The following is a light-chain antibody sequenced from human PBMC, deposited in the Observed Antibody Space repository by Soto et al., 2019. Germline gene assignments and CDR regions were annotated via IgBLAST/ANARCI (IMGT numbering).Light chain of an antibody. CDR1: QSVSSSY. Sequence: EIVFTQSPGTLSLSPGERATLSCRASQSVSSSYLAWYQQKPGQAHRLLIYGASSRATGIPDRFSGSGSGTDFTFTISRLEPEDFAVYYCQQYGSSPRTFGQGTKVDIK. CDR2: GAS. CDR3: QQYGSSPRT. V-gene: IGKV3-20*01. J-gene: IGKJ1*01.